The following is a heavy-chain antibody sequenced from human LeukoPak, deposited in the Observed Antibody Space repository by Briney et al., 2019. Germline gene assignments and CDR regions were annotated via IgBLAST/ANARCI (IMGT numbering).Heavy chain of an antibody. CDR2: ISSSSSYI. V-gene: IGHV3-21*04. J-gene: IGHJ5*02. D-gene: IGHD1-14*01. CDR3: AKDRYMATIFDP. CDR1: GFTFSSYS. Sequence: PGGSLRLSCAASGFTFSSYSMNWVRQAPGKGLEWVSSISSSSSYIYYADSVKGRFTISRDNSKNTLYLQMNSLRAEDTAVYYCAKDRYMATIFDPWGQGTLVTVSS.